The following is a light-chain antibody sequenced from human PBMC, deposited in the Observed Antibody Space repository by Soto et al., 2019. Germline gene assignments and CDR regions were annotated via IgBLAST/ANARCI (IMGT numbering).Light chain of an antibody. CDR2: QVN. V-gene: IGLV2-8*01. Sequence: QSALTQPPSASGSPGQSVTISCTGTSSDIGVFDFVSWYQQHPGKAPKVIIYQVNKRPSGAPDRFSGSKSGNTASLTVSGLRPEDEADYFCSSFAGSNSPYVFGTGTKVTVL. CDR1: SSDIGVFDF. CDR3: SSFAGSNSPYV. J-gene: IGLJ1*01.